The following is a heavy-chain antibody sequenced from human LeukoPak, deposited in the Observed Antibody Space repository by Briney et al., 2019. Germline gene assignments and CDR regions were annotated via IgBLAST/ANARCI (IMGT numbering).Heavy chain of an antibody. Sequence: GGSLRLSCAATVHTFSSYGMSWVRESPGKGREWVSAISSSSSYIYYADSVKGRFTISRENAKNSLYLQMNSLRAEDTAVYYCAPAFYCISTSCPDWGQGTLVTVPS. CDR2: ISSSSSYI. D-gene: IGHD2-2*01. CDR3: APAFYCISTSCPD. V-gene: IGHV3-21*01. J-gene: IGHJ4*02. CDR1: VHTFSSYG.